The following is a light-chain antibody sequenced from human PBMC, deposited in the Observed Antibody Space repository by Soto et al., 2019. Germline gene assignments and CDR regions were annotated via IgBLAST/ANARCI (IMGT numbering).Light chain of an antibody. CDR2: SNN. J-gene: IGLJ1*01. CDR1: NSKIGTNY. V-gene: IGLV1-47*02. CDR3: ATWDDTLSAYV. Sequence: QAVVTQPPSASGTPGQRVTISCSGSNSKIGTNYVYWYQHLPGTAPKLLIYSNNQRPSGVPDRFSGSKSGTSASLAISGLRSEDGGDYYCATWDDTLSAYVFGTGTKLTVL.